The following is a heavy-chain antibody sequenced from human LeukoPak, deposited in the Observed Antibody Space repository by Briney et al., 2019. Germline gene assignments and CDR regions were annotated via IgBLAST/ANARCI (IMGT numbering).Heavy chain of an antibody. CDR1: GFTFSNYD. J-gene: IGHJ4*02. V-gene: IGHV3-30*14. CDR2: ISYDGNNK. D-gene: IGHD6-19*01. Sequence: PGGSLRLSCAASGFTFSNYDIHWVRQAPGKGLEWVAVISYDGNNKYYADSVKGRFTISRDNSKNTLYLQMNSLRAEDTAVYYCARAVSSGWLNDFDYWGQGTLVTVSS. CDR3: ARAVSSGWLNDFDY.